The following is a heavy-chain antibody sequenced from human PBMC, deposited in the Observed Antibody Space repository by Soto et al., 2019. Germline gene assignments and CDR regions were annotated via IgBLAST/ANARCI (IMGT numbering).Heavy chain of an antibody. CDR1: GGSISSYY. CDR2: IYYSGST. J-gene: IGHJ5*02. CDR3: ARTAVAGKGNWFDP. D-gene: IGHD6-19*01. V-gene: IGHV4-59*01. Sequence: SETLSLTCTVSGGSISSYYWSWIRQPPGKGLEWIGYIYYSGSTNYNPSLKSRVTISVDTSKNQFSLELRSLRSDDTAVYYCARTAVAGKGNWFDPWGQGTLVTVSS.